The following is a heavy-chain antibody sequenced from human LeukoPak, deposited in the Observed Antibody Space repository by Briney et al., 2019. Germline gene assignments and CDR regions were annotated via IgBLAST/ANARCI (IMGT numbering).Heavy chain of an antibody. D-gene: IGHD6-19*01. CDR2: INWNGGNA. Sequence: GSLRLSCAASGFIFDDYGMTWVRQAPGKGLEWVSGINWNGGNANYVDSVKGRFTISRDNAKNSLYLQMNTLRAEDTAFYYCARRIAVAGGGTAFDLWGQGTMVTVSS. J-gene: IGHJ3*01. CDR1: GFIFDDYG. CDR3: ARRIAVAGGGTAFDL. V-gene: IGHV3-20*04.